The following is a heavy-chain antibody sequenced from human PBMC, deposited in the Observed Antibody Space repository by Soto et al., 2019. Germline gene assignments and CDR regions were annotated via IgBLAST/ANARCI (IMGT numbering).Heavy chain of an antibody. CDR1: GFTFDDYA. J-gene: IGHJ5*02. CDR2: ISWNSGSI. CDR3: AKDGEGATDFHSNYVRWFDP. D-gene: IGHD4-4*01. V-gene: IGHV3-9*01. Sequence: GGSLRLSCAASGFTFDDYAMHWVRQAPGKGLEWVSGISWNSGSIGYADSVKGRFTISRDNAKNSLYLQMNSLRAEDTALYYCAKDGEGATDFHSNYVRWFDPWGQGTLVTVSS.